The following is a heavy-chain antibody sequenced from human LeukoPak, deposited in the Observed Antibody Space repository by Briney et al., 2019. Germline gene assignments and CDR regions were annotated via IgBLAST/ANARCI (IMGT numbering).Heavy chain of an antibody. D-gene: IGHD5-12*01. CDR3: AKGSLYSGYENFDY. CDR2: ISSSSSYI. CDR1: GFTFSSYS. V-gene: IGHV3-21*04. Sequence: GGSLRLSCAASGFTFSSYSMNWVRQAPGKGLEWVSSISSSSSYIYYADSVKGRFTISRDNAKNTLYLQMNSLRAEDTAVYYCAKGSLYSGYENFDYWGQGTLVTVSS. J-gene: IGHJ4*02.